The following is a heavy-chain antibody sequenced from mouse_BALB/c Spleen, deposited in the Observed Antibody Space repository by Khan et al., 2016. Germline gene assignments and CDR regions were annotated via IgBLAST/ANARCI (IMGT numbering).Heavy chain of an antibody. D-gene: IGHD1-1*01. CDR3: ARYRYYDGNSRYFDF. Sequence: QIQLVQSGPELKKPGKTVKISCKASGYTFTNYGMNWVKQAPGKGLKWMGWINTYSGESTYADDFKGRFASSLETSATTAYLLINILKNEETATYFCARYRYYDGNSRYFDFWGAGTTVTVSS. CDR1: GYTFTNYG. V-gene: IGHV9-3-1*01. CDR2: INTYSGES. J-gene: IGHJ1*01.